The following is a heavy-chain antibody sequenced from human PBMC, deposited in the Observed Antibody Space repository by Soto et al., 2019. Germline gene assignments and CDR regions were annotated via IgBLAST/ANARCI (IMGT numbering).Heavy chain of an antibody. Sequence: QVQLVQSGAEVRKPGASVKLSCKASGYTVTTYTVHWVRQAPGQGLEWMGWINAGNGNTQYSQKFQGRVTITKDTSASTTYMEVSSLRSDDTAVYYCATKRGYTSASVDFWGQGALVTVSS. J-gene: IGHJ4*02. D-gene: IGHD5-18*01. CDR3: ATKRGYTSASVDF. CDR1: GYTVTTYT. CDR2: INAGNGNT. V-gene: IGHV1-3*01.